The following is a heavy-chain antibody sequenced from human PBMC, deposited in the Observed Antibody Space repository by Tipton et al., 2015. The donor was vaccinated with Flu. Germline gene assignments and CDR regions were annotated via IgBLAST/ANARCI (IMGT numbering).Heavy chain of an antibody. CDR2: IFYTGNT. CDR1: GGSISDYY. V-gene: IGHV4-59*13. Sequence: TLSLTCSLSGGSISDYYYTWIRQPPGKGLEWIGSIFYTGNTDHSPSLKSRVTISLDTSKNQFSLELTSMTAADTAVYYCARVNRSWLVPWGQGTLVTVSS. CDR3: ARVNRSWLVP. D-gene: IGHD2/OR15-2a*01. J-gene: IGHJ5*02.